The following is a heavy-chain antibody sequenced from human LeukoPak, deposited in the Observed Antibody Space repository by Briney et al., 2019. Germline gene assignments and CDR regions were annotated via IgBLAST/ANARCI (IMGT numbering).Heavy chain of an antibody. CDR3: ARGLSSSWYEDY. CDR1: GGSISSYY. Sequence: PSETLSLTCTVSGGSISSYYWSWIRQPAGKGLEWIGRIYTSGSTNYNPPLKSRVTISVDTSKNQFSLKLSSVTAADTAVYYCARGLSSSWYEDYWGQGTLVTVSS. D-gene: IGHD6-13*01. V-gene: IGHV4-4*07. CDR2: IYTSGST. J-gene: IGHJ4*02.